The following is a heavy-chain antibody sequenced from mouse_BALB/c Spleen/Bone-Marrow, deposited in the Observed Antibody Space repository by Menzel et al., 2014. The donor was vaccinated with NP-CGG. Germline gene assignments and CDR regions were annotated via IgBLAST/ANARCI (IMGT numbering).Heavy chain of an antibody. CDR1: DYTFTNYW. CDR2: INPSTGYT. J-gene: IGHJ3*01. D-gene: IGHD2-10*01. Sequence: VQLQQSGAELAKPGASVKMSCKASDYTFTNYWMHWVKRRPGQGLEWIGYINPSTGYTEYNQKFKDKATLTADKSSSTAYMQLSRLTSEDSAVYYCASYRFAYWGQGTLVTVSA. CDR3: ASYRFAY. V-gene: IGHV1-7*01.